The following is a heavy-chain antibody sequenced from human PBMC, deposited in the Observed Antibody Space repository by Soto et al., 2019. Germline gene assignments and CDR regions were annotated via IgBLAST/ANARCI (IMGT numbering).Heavy chain of an antibody. D-gene: IGHD5-12*01. Sequence: SQTLSLTCAIWGDSVSSNTASWNWIRQSPSRGLEGLGRTYFRSKWYNDYAVPVKKRLILNPDTSNNQISLEQNSVTPGDTADDFCAKGDNLGPKAGYAFDPWGQGIMVTV. CDR2: TYFRSKWYN. V-gene: IGHV6-1*01. CDR1: GDSVSSNTAS. CDR3: AKGDNLGPKAGYAFDP. J-gene: IGHJ5*02.